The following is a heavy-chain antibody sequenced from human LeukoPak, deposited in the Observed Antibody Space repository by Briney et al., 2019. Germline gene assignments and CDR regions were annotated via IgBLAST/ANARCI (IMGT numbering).Heavy chain of an antibody. Sequence: GGSLRLSCAASGFTFSNAWMSWVRQAPGKGLEWVGRIKSKTDGGTTDYAAPVKGRFTISRDDSKNTLYLQMNSLKTEDTAVYYCTTGHSSSWYIDYWGQGTLVTVSS. CDR2: IKSKTDGGTT. J-gene: IGHJ4*02. V-gene: IGHV3-15*01. D-gene: IGHD6-13*01. CDR1: GFTFSNAW. CDR3: TTGHSSSWYIDY.